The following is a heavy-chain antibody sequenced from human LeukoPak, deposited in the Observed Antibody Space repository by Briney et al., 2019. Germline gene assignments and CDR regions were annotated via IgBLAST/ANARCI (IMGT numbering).Heavy chain of an antibody. Sequence: SETLSLTCTVSGGSISSYYWSWIRQPPGKGLEWIGYIYYSGSTNYNPSLKSRVTISVDTSKNQFSLKLSSVTAADTAVYYCAREGYSGRYFDYWGQGTLVTVSS. D-gene: IGHD1-26*01. CDR3: AREGYSGRYFDY. J-gene: IGHJ4*02. CDR1: GGSISSYY. CDR2: IYYSGST. V-gene: IGHV4-59*12.